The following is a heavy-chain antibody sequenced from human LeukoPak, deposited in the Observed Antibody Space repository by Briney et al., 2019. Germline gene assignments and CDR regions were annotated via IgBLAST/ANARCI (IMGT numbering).Heavy chain of an antibody. CDR3: AKGPGLAVAGALDY. Sequence: GSLRLSCAASGFTFSSYAMSWVRQTPGKGLEWVSAISGSGGSTYYADSVKGRFTISRDNSKNTLYLQMNSLRAEDTAVYYCAKGPGLAVAGALDYWGQGTLVTVSS. V-gene: IGHV3-23*01. D-gene: IGHD6-19*01. CDR1: GFTFSSYA. CDR2: ISGSGGST. J-gene: IGHJ4*02.